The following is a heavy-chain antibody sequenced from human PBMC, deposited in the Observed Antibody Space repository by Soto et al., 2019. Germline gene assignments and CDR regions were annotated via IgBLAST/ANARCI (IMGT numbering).Heavy chain of an antibody. D-gene: IGHD3-16*01. V-gene: IGHV3-21*01. J-gene: IGHJ6*02. CDR2: ISSSSTYI. Sequence: GGSLRLSCVASGFTFIGYNMNWVRQAPGKGLEWVASISSSSTYIYYADSVKGRFTISRDNAEKSLYLHVNSLRAEDTAVYYCARDPSKRGTTMDVWGQGTTVTVSS. CDR3: ARDPSKRGTTMDV. CDR1: GFTFIGYN.